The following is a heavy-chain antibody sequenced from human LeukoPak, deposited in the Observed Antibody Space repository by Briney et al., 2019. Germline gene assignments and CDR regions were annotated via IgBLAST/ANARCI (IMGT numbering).Heavy chain of an antibody. D-gene: IGHD3-9*01. CDR1: GFTFNSYA. CDR2: IGGSGAST. J-gene: IGHJ4*02. V-gene: IGHV3-23*01. Sequence: GGSLRLSCAASGFTFNSYAISWVRQAPGKELEWASGIGGSGASTYYADSVKGRFTISRDNSKNTLYLQMNSLRAEDTAVYYCAKYDILTGYPIGGFDYWGQGTLVTVSS. CDR3: AKYDILTGYPIGGFDY.